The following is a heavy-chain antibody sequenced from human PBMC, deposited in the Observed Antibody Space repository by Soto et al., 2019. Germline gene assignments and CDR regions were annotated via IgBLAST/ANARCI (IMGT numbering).Heavy chain of an antibody. D-gene: IGHD3-16*02. CDR2: IIPVFGTP. V-gene: IGHV1-69*01. CDR3: ARHLYDYVWGCYRH. CDR1: GYIFKNYA. Sequence: QVQLVQSGAEVKETGSSVKVSCKSSGYIFKNYAVTWLRQAPGQGLEWMGGIIPVFGTPDYSQKFRGRVTITADESTSTVYMELRSLTSEDTAVYYCARHLYDYVWGCYRHWGQVTLVTVSS. J-gene: IGHJ4*02.